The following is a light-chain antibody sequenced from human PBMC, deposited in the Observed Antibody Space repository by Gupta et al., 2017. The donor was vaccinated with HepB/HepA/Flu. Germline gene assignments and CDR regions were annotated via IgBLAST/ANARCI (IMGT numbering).Light chain of an antibody. CDR1: QSLLDSNGYNY. J-gene: IGKJ1*01. CDR2: LSS. V-gene: IGKV2-28*01. CDR3: KRGLEYPQT. Sequence: DIVMTQSPLSLPVTPGEPASISCRSSQSLLDSNGYNYLDWYLQKPGQSPQLLIFLSSHRASGVPDRFTGSGSGTDFTLKINRGEAEDVGVYYCKRGLEYPQTFGQGTKVEIK.